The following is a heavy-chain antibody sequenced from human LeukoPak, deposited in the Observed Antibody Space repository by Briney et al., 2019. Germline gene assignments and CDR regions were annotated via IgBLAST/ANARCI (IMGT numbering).Heavy chain of an antibody. CDR2: IRYDGSNK. V-gene: IGHV3-30*02. CDR3: ASPKLAVAGGLYYFDY. CDR1: GFTFSSYG. Sequence: GGSLRLSCAASGFTFSSYGMHWVRQAPGKGLEWVAFIRYDGSNKYYADSVKGRFTISRDNSKNTLYLQMNSLRAEDTAVYYCASPKLAVAGGLYYFDYWGQGTLVTVSS. J-gene: IGHJ4*02. D-gene: IGHD6-19*01.